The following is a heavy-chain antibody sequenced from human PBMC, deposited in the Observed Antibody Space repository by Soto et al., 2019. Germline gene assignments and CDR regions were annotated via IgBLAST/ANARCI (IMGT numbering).Heavy chain of an antibody. Sequence: SETLSLTCAVYGGSFSGYYWSWIRQPPGKGLEWIGEINHSGSTNYNPSLKSRVTISVDTSKNQFSLKLSSVTAADTAVYYCARVGGLRWTYDYVWGSYRFCVGYFDYWGQGT. J-gene: IGHJ4*02. CDR2: INHSGST. D-gene: IGHD3-16*02. CDR1: GGSFSGYY. CDR3: ARVGGLRWTYDYVWGSYRFCVGYFDY. V-gene: IGHV4-34*01.